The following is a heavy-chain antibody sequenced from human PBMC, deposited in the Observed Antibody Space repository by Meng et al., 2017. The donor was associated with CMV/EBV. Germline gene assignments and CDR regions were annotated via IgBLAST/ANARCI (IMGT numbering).Heavy chain of an antibody. CDR3: ATWDDSVDY. V-gene: IGHV3-20*04. J-gene: IGHJ4*02. D-gene: IGHD3-22*01. CDR2: INWNDGST. Sequence: GESLKISCAASGFIFDNYGMSWVRQAPGKGLEWVSGINWNDGSTAYAASVKGRFTISRDNVKNSLLLQMNSLRAEDTALYYCATWDDSVDYWGQGTLVTVSS. CDR1: GFIFDNYG.